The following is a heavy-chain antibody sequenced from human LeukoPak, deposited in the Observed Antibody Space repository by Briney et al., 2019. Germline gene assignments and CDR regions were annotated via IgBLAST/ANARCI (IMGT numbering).Heavy chain of an antibody. CDR1: GGSISSSSYY. V-gene: IGHV4-39*01. D-gene: IGHD3-3*01. J-gene: IGHJ4*02. CDR2: IYYSGST. Sequence: PSETLSLTCTVPGGSISSSSYYWGWIRQPPGKGLEWIGSIYYSGSTYYNPSLKSRVTISVDTSKNQFSLKLSSVTAADTAVYYCARGSVLRHFNYWGQGTLVTVSS. CDR3: ARGSVLRHFNY.